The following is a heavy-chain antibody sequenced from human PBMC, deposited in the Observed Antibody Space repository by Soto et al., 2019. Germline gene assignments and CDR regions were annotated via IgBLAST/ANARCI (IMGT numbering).Heavy chain of an antibody. D-gene: IGHD2-8*01. Sequence: GASVKVSCKASGYTFTCYGICWVRQAPGQGLEWMGWISAYNGNTNYAQKLQGRVTMTTDTSTSTAYMELRSLRSDDTAVYYCARYDHGIGAFAIRGQGTMVTVSS. V-gene: IGHV1-18*01. CDR3: ARYDHGIGAFAI. J-gene: IGHJ3*02. CDR2: ISAYNGNT. CDR1: GYTFTCYG.